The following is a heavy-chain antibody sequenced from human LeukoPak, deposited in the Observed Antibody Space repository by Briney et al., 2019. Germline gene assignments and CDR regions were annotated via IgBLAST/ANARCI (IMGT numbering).Heavy chain of an antibody. CDR3: ARGSGYVYY. CDR1: GGSISSYY. Sequence: SETLSLTCTVSGGSISSYYWSWIRQPPGKGLEWLGSIYYTGSTNYHPSLKSRVTISLDTSKNQFSLKLSSVTTADTAVYYCARGSGYVYYWGQGTLVTVS. V-gene: IGHV4-59*01. J-gene: IGHJ4*02. D-gene: IGHD5-12*01. CDR2: IYYTGST.